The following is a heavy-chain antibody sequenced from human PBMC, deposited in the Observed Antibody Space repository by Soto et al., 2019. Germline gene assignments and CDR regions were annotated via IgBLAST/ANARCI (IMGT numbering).Heavy chain of an antibody. V-gene: IGHV5-51*01. CDR3: ARSPRSSPYFDF. J-gene: IGHJ4*02. D-gene: IGHD6-13*01. CDR1: GYTFSNFW. CDR2: IYPGDHEA. Sequence: GESLKISCQCSGYTFSNFWIGWVRQLPGQGLEWMGIIYPGDHEARYSPSFLGKVTISAETSINTAYLQWSSLEASDSAFYFCARSPRSSPYFDFWGQGALVTVS.